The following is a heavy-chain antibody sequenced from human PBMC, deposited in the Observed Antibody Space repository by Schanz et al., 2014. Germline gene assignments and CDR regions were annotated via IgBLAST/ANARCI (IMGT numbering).Heavy chain of an antibody. Sequence: QVQLQESGPGLLKPSETLSLTCAVYGGSFSGYYWSWIRQPPGKGLEWIAEINHGGSTNYNPSLKSRVTISVHPSKTQFSLKLRSVTAADTAVYYCARAARRTRVVPLYFDYWGQGTLVTVSS. D-gene: IGHD2-2*01. V-gene: IGHV4-34*01. CDR3: ARAARRTRVVPLYFDY. CDR2: INHGGST. CDR1: GGSFSGYY. J-gene: IGHJ4*02.